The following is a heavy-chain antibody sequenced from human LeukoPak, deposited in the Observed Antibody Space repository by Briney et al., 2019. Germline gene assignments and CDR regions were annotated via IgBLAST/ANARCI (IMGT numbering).Heavy chain of an antibody. Sequence: ASVKVSCKASGYTFPTYGISWVRQAPGQGLEWMGWISAYNGNTNYAQKFQGRVTMTTDTSTSTAYMELRSLRSDDTAVYYCARDLKSYFDYWGQGTLVTVSS. CDR3: ARDLKSYFDY. V-gene: IGHV1-18*01. CDR1: GYTFPTYG. CDR2: ISAYNGNT. J-gene: IGHJ4*02.